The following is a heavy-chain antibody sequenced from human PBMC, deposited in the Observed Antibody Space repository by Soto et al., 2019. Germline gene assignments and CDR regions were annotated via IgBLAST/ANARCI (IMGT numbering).Heavy chain of an antibody. Sequence: GASVKACCKASGYTFTSYCMRWVRHAPGKGLEWMGWISAYNGNTNYAQKLQGRVTMTTDTSTGTAYMELRSLRSDDTAVYYCARGLFGDQSIVFAPWGQGTLVTVSS. CDR3: ARGLFGDQSIVFAP. CDR1: GYTFTSYC. CDR2: ISAYNGNT. V-gene: IGHV1-18*01. D-gene: IGHD2-21*02. J-gene: IGHJ5*02.